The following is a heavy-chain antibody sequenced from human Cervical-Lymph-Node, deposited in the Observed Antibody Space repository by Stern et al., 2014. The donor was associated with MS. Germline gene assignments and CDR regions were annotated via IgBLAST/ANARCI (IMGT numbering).Heavy chain of an antibody. V-gene: IGHV5-51*03. Sequence: VQLVQSGAEVKKPGESMKISCKGSGYSFATYWIGWGRQMPGKGLEWMGIIYPGDSDTRYSPSFPGPRPLPTAKSLSTAALTWSSLKASDTAMYYCARPGDDTAKYGLDVWGQGTTVTVSS. D-gene: IGHD5-18*01. CDR1: GYSFATYW. J-gene: IGHJ6*02. CDR3: ARPGDDTAKYGLDV. CDR2: IYPGDSDT.